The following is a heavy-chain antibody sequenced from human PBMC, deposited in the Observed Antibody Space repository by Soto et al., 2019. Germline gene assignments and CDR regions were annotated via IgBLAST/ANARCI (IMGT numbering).Heavy chain of an antibody. CDR1: GASISGYH. CDR2: LYYTGST. D-gene: IGHD6-19*01. Sequence: SETLSLTCPVSGASISGYHWGWIRQPPGKGLEWIGYLYYTGSTHYNPSLKSRVTMSVDTPKNQFSLKLNSVTAADTAVYYCARGFAIGWYAYFFDLWGQGPLVTVSS. J-gene: IGHJ4*02. V-gene: IGHV4-59*08. CDR3: ARGFAIGWYAYFFDL.